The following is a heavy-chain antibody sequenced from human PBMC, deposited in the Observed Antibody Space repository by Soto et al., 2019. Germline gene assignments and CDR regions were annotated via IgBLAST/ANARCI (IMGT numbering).Heavy chain of an antibody. Sequence: GALRLSCAASEFTFRSYWMSWFRQAPGKGLEWVANINEDGGEKNYADSMKGRFTISRDNALESLYLQMNSLRVEDTAVYYCAREGGAYNRDYWGQGTLVTVYS. CDR2: INEDGGEK. J-gene: IGHJ4*02. CDR3: AREGGAYNRDY. D-gene: IGHD1-1*01. CDR1: EFTFRSYW. V-gene: IGHV3-7*03.